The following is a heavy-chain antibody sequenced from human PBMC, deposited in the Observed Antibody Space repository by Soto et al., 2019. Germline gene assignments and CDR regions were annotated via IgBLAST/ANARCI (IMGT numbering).Heavy chain of an antibody. J-gene: IGHJ4*02. V-gene: IGHV3-48*01. Sequence: EVQLVESGGGLVQPGGSLRLSCAASGFTFSSYSMNWVRQAPGKGLEWVSYISSSSSTIYYADSVKGRFTISRDNAKNSLYLQMNSLRAEDTAVYYCARDPGSVPCRWLVHDYWGQGTLVTVSS. CDR2: ISSSSSTI. D-gene: IGHD6-19*01. CDR1: GFTFSSYS. CDR3: ARDPGSVPCRWLVHDY.